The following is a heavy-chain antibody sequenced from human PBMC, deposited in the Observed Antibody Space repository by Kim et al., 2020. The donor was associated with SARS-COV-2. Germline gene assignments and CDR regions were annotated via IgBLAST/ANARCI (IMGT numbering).Heavy chain of an antibody. J-gene: IGHJ5*02. Sequence: SETLSLTCAVYGGSFSGYYWSWIRQPPGKGLEWIGEINHSGSTNYNPSLKSRVTISVDTSKNQFSLKLSSVTAADTAVYYCARGGGYNWNGNWFDPWGQGTLVTVSS. CDR1: GGSFSGYY. D-gene: IGHD1-1*01. V-gene: IGHV4-34*01. CDR2: INHSGST. CDR3: ARGGGYNWNGNWFDP.